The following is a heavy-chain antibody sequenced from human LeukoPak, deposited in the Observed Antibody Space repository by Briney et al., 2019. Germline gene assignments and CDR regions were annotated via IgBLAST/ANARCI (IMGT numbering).Heavy chain of an antibody. D-gene: IGHD6-19*01. CDR2: ILPGNSDT. CDR1: GYSFSNYW. CDR3: ARQSSSGWPFDP. Sequence: GESLRISCKGSGYSFSNYWIGWVRQMPGKGLEWVGIILPGNSDTRYSPSFQGQVTMSADKSISTAYLQWSSLKAADTAMYYCARQSSSGWPFDPWGQGTLVTVSS. J-gene: IGHJ5*02. V-gene: IGHV5-51*01.